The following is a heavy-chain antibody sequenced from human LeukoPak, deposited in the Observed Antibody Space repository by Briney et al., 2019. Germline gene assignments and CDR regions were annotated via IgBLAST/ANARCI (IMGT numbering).Heavy chain of an antibody. CDR1: GGTFSSYA. CDR3: ARKGSVAGIDY. J-gene: IGHJ4*02. CDR2: INPSGGST. V-gene: IGHV1-46*01. Sequence: GASVKVSCKASGGTFSSYAISWVRQAPGQGLEWMGIINPSGGSTSYAQKFQGRVTMTRDTSTSTVYMELSSLRSEDTAVYYCARKGSVAGIDYWGQGTLVTVSS. D-gene: IGHD6-19*01.